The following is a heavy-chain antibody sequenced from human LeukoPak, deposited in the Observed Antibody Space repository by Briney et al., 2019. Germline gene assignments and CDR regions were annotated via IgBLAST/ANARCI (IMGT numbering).Heavy chain of an antibody. V-gene: IGHV4-59*01. CDR2: IYYSGST. D-gene: IGHD5-18*01. CDR3: SRVALFGYNYYYYYMDV. Sequence: SETLSLTCTVSGGSISSYYWSWIRQPPGKGLEWIGYIYYSGSTNYNPSLTSRVTITVDTSKNQCSLKLSSVTAADTAASYSSRVALFGYNYYYYYMDVWGKGTTVTVSS. J-gene: IGHJ6*03. CDR1: GGSISSYY.